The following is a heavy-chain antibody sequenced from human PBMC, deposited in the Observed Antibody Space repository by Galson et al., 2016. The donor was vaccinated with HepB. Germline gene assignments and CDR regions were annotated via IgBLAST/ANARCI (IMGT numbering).Heavy chain of an antibody. Sequence: SLRLSCAVSGSTFSRSWMTWVRQIPGTGLEWVANINQDGNEKYYVDSVKGRFTISRDNAKNSLYLQMNTLRAEDTAVYYCARDYYRSADDWGQGTLVTVSS. J-gene: IGHJ4*02. D-gene: IGHD3-22*01. V-gene: IGHV3-7*01. CDR3: ARDYYRSADD. CDR1: GSTFSRSW. CDR2: INQDGNEK.